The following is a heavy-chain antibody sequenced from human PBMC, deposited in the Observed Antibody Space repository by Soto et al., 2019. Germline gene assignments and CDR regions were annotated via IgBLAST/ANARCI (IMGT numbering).Heavy chain of an antibody. J-gene: IGHJ4*02. CDR2: ISSSSSTI. CDR1: GFTFSSYS. CDR3: AKDMKWGGMTTIHYFDS. D-gene: IGHD4-17*01. V-gene: IGHV3-48*01. Sequence: GRSLRLSCAASGFTFSSYSMNWVRQAPGKGLEWVSYISSSSSTIYYADSVKGRFTISRDNAESSLFLQMNSLRPDDTALYYCAKDMKWGGMTTIHYFDSWGQGTLVTVSS.